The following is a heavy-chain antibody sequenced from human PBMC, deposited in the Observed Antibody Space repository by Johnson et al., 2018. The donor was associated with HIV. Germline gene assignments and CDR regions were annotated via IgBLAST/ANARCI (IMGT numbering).Heavy chain of an antibody. V-gene: IGHV3-30*02. Sequence: QVQLVESGGGVVQPGGSLRLSCAASGFTFSSYGMHWVRQAPGKGLEWVAFIRYDGNKKYYADSVKGRFTISRDNSKNTLFLQMNSLREEDTAVFFCARDSSSVNMPSDAFDVWGQGTMVTVSS. CDR2: IRYDGNKK. CDR1: GFTFSSYG. CDR3: ARDSSSVNMPSDAFDV. J-gene: IGHJ3*01. D-gene: IGHD3-22*01.